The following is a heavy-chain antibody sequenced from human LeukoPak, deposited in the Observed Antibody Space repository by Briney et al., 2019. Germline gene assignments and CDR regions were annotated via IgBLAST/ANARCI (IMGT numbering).Heavy chain of an antibody. CDR1: GGTFSSYT. D-gene: IGHD3-10*01. Sequence: GATLKVSCKASGGTFSSYTFSWVRQAPGQGLEWMGGIIPIFGTANYAQKFQGRVTITADESTSTAYMELSSLRSDDTAVYYCASASHITMLRGANDYWGQGTLVTVSS. CDR2: IIPIFGTA. CDR3: ASASHITMLRGANDY. J-gene: IGHJ4*02. V-gene: IGHV1-69*01.